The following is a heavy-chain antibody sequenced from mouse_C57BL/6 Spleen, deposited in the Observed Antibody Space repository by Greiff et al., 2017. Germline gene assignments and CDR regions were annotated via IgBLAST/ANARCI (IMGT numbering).Heavy chain of an antibody. D-gene: IGHD2-4*01. CDR3: ARGGYYDYDGYAMDY. J-gene: IGHJ4*01. Sequence: VQLQQSGPELVKPGASVKLSCKASGYTFTSYDINWVKQRPGQGLEWIGWIYPRDGSTKYNEKFKGKATLTVDTSSSTAYMELHSLTSEDSAVYFCARGGYYDYDGYAMDYWGQGTSVTVSS. CDR1: GYTFTSYD. V-gene: IGHV1-85*01. CDR2: IYPRDGST.